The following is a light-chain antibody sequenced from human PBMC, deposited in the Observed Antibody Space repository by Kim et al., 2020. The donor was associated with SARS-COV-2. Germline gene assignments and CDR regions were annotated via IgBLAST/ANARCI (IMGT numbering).Light chain of an antibody. Sequence: QSALTQPASVSGSPGQSITISCTGTGSDVAGYNYVSWYQQHPGKAPKLMIYDVSNRPSGVSNRFSGSKSGNTASLTISGLQAEDEADYYCSSYTRSNTVVFGGGTKLTVL. V-gene: IGLV2-14*03. J-gene: IGLJ2*01. CDR3: SSYTRSNTVV. CDR2: DVS. CDR1: GSDVAGYNY.